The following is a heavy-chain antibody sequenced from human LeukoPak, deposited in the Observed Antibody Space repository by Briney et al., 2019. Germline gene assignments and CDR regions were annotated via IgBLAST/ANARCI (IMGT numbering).Heavy chain of an antibody. CDR3: ARDLKDIVLMVYAIPDWFDP. D-gene: IGHD2-8*01. J-gene: IGHJ5*02. V-gene: IGHV3-48*01. CDR1: GFTFSSYS. Sequence: GGSLRLSCAASGFTFSSYSMSWVRQAPGKGLEWVSYISSSSSTIYYADSVKGRFTISGDNAKNSLYLQMNSLRAEDTAVYYCARDLKDIVLMVYAIPDWFDPWGQGTLVTVSS. CDR2: ISSSSSTI.